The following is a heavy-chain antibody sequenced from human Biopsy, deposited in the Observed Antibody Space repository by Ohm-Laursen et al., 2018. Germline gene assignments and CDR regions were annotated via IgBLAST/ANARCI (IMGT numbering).Heavy chain of an antibody. CDR3: ARTDGGNFGFFDF. J-gene: IGHJ4*02. D-gene: IGHD4-23*01. CDR2: IKQDGFEK. CDR1: GFAFNAYW. Sequence: SLRLSCAASGFAFNAYWMNWVRQAPGKGLEWVANIKQDGFEKHSVDSVKGRFTISRDNGENSLYLQMNSLRGEDTAVYYCARTDGGNFGFFDFWGQGTLVTVSS. V-gene: IGHV3-7*01.